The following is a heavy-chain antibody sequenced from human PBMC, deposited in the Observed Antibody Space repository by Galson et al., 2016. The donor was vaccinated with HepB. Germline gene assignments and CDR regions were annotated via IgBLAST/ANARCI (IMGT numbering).Heavy chain of an antibody. CDR2: FDPELGGT. D-gene: IGHD3-10*01. CDR3: ATFGEEAAAAPHWFEP. Sequence: SVKVSCKVSGYPLSELSMHWVRQAPGRGLERVGGFDPELGGTVFAQRLQGRVTMREDTSTETAYMELGSLRSDDTPVYYCATFGEEAAAAPHWFEPWGQGTLVTVSS. J-gene: IGHJ5*02. CDR1: GYPLSELS. V-gene: IGHV1-24*01.